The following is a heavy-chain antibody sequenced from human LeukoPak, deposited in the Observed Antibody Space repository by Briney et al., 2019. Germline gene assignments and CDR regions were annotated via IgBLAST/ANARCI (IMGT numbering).Heavy chain of an antibody. Sequence: ASVKVSCKVSGHSLTDLSIHWVRQAPGKGLEWMGGFDIEDAETIYGQEFEGRVIMTEDTATETAYMELSSLKYEDTAVYYCVAEVIEVTMGDYWGQGTLVTVSS. CDR3: VAEVIEVTMGDY. CDR2: FDIEDAET. V-gene: IGHV1-24*01. CDR1: GHSLTDLS. J-gene: IGHJ4*02. D-gene: IGHD4-11*01.